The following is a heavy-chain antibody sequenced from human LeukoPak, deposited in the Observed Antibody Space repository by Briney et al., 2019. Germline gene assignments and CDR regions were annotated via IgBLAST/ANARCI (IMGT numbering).Heavy chain of an antibody. CDR3: ARGGEQNLVYIVVVPAAFDC. CDR2: IIPIFGTA. V-gene: IGHV1-69*13. CDR1: GGTFSSYA. D-gene: IGHD2-2*01. Sequence: SVKVSCKASGGTFSSYAISWVRQAPGQGLEWMGGIIPIFGTANYAQKFQGRVTITADESTSTAYMELSSLRSEDTAVYYCARGGEQNLVYIVVVPAAFDCWGQGTLVTVSS. J-gene: IGHJ4*02.